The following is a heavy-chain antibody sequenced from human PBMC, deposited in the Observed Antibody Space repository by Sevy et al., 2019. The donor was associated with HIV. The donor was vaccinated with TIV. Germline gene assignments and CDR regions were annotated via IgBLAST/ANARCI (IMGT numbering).Heavy chain of an antibody. CDR3: ARDKYDSSGYYYGPVDY. CDR1: GYTFTSYG. Sequence: ASVKVSCKASGYTFTSYGISWVRQAPGQGLEWMGWISAYNGNTNYAQKLQGRVTMTTDTSTGTAYMELRSLRSDDTAVYYCARDKYDSSGYYYGPVDYWGQGTLVTVSS. V-gene: IGHV1-18*01. CDR2: ISAYNGNT. J-gene: IGHJ4*02. D-gene: IGHD3-22*01.